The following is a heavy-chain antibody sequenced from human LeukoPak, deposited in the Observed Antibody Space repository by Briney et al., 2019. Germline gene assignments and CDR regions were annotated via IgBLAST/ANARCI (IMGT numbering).Heavy chain of an antibody. CDR2: ISAYNGNT. Sequence: GASVKVSCKASGYTFTSYGISWVRQAPGQGLEWMGWISAYNGNTNYAQKLQGRVTMTTDTSTSTAYMELRSLRSDDTAVYYCARDPLKMAATPLYYYYYMDVWGKGTTVTVSS. CDR3: ARDPLKMAATPLYYYYYMDV. D-gene: IGHD2-15*01. V-gene: IGHV1-18*01. J-gene: IGHJ6*03. CDR1: GYTFTSYG.